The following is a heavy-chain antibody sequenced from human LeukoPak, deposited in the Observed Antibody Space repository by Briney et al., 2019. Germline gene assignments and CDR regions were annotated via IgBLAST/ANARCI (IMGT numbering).Heavy chain of an antibody. J-gene: IGHJ6*03. Sequence: GGSLRLSCAASGFSVSSNFMSWVRQAAGKGLEWVSVIYSGGTTYYADSVKGRFTISRDNSKDTLSLQMNSLRAEDTAVYYCARDGYGNDYMDVWGEGTTVTVSS. CDR1: GFSVSSNF. V-gene: IGHV3-53*01. D-gene: IGHD1-1*01. CDR2: IYSGGTT. CDR3: ARDGYGNDYMDV.